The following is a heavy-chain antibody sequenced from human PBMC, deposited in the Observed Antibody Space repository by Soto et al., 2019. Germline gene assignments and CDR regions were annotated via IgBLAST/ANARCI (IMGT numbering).Heavy chain of an antibody. D-gene: IGHD3-10*01. V-gene: IGHV1-69*02. CDR3: AVNKASLLWFGEFPEHYFDY. J-gene: IGHJ4*02. CDR1: GGTFSSYT. Sequence: ASVKVSCKASGGTFSSYTISWVRQAPGQGLEWMGRIIPILGIANYAQKFQGRVTITADKSTSTAYMELSSLRSEDTAVYYCAVNKASLLWFGEFPEHYFDYWGQGTLVTVSS. CDR2: IIPILGIA.